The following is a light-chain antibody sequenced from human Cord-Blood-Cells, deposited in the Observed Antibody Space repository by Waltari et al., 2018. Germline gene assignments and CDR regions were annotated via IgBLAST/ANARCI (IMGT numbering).Light chain of an antibody. V-gene: IGLV1-40*01. J-gene: IGLJ1*01. Sequence: QPVLTQPPSVSGAPAARVTISCTGSSATIGAGYDVHWYQQLPGTAPKLLIYGNSNRPSGVPDRFSGSKSGTSAYLAITGLQAEDEADYYCQSYDSSLSVVFGTGTKVTVL. CDR1: SATIGAGYD. CDR2: GNS. CDR3: QSYDSSLSVV.